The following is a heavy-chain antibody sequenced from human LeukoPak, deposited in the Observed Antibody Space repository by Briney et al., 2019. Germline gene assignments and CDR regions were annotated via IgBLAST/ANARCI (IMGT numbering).Heavy chain of an antibody. V-gene: IGHV1-69*06. Sequence: VASVKVSCKASGGTFSSYAISWVRQAPGQGLEWMGGIIPIFGTANYAQKFQGRVTITADKSTSTAYMELSSLRSEDTAVYYCARLYGDYPRWYFDLWGRGTLVTVSS. J-gene: IGHJ2*01. CDR3: ARLYGDYPRWYFDL. D-gene: IGHD4-17*01. CDR2: IIPIFGTA. CDR1: GGTFSSYA.